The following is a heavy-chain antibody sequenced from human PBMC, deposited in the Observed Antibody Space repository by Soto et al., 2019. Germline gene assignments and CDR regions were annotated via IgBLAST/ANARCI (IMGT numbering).Heavy chain of an antibody. CDR2: TINKPESSTT. J-gene: IGHJ4*02. CDR3: AKNPGYYYDSTGYHLDY. D-gene: IGHD3-22*01. Sequence: GGSLRLSCTASGFSFRDHYVDWVRQAPGRGLEWVGRTINKPESSTTEYAASVIGRFAVSRDDSKSSVFLQMNSLKSEDTAVYYCAKNPGYYYDSTGYHLDYWGQGTLVTVSS. CDR1: GFSFRDHY. V-gene: IGHV3-72*01.